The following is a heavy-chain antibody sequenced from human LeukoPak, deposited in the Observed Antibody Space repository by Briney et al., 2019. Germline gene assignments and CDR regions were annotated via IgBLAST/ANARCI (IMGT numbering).Heavy chain of an antibody. Sequence: GGSLRLSCSASGFTFSDYYMNWIRQAPGKGLEWVSYISATSTYTNYADSVKGRFTISRDNAKTSVYLQINSLRAEDTAVYYCARAGFTGFQNWFDPWGQGTLVTVSS. CDR3: ARAGFTGFQNWFDP. CDR2: ISATSTYT. D-gene: IGHD5-12*01. CDR1: GFTFSDYY. J-gene: IGHJ5*02. V-gene: IGHV3-11*05.